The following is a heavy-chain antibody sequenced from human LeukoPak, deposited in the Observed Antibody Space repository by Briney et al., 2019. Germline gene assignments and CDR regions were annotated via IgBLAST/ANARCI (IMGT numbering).Heavy chain of an antibody. Sequence: GGSLRLSCAASGFTFSSYEMNWVRQAPGKGLEWVSYISTSGSTRNYADSVQGRFTISRDNAENSLYLQMNSLRAEDTAVYYCARDTLFLDPWGQGTLVTVSS. D-gene: IGHD2-15*01. V-gene: IGHV3-48*03. CDR3: ARDTLFLDP. CDR2: ISTSGSTR. J-gene: IGHJ5*02. CDR1: GFTFSSYE.